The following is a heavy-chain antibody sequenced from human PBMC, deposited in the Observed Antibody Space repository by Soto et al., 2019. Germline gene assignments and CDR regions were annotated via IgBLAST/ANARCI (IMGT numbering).Heavy chain of an antibody. CDR1: GFTFSTYT. V-gene: IGHV3-NL1*01. CDR2: IYGSGGST. CDR3: AKPTRIGPTVVTPGLYFQH. Sequence: GGSLRLSCAASGFTFSTYTMNWVRQAPGKGLEKVSGIYGSGGSTFYADTVKGRFTISRDNSKNTLYLQMNSLRAEDTAVYYCAKPTRIGPTVVTPGLYFQHWGQGTLVTVSS. D-gene: IGHD4-17*01. J-gene: IGHJ1*01.